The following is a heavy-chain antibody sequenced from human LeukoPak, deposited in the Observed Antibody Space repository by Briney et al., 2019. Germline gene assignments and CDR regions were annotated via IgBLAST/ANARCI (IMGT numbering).Heavy chain of an antibody. J-gene: IGHJ6*03. CDR3: ARVSDFWSGYYPDYYYYYMGV. CDR2: ISAYNGNT. D-gene: IGHD3-3*01. CDR1: GYTFTSYG. V-gene: IGHV1-18*01. Sequence: GASVKVSCKASGYTFTSYGISWVRQAPGQGLEWMGWISAYNGNTNYAQKLQGRVTMTTDTSTSTAYMELRSLRSDDTAVYYCARVSDFWSGYYPDYYYYYMGVWGRGTTVTVSS.